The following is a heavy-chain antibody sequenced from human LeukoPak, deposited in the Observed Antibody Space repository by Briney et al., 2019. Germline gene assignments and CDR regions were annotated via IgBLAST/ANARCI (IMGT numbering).Heavy chain of an antibody. V-gene: IGHV4-34*01. J-gene: IGHJ4*02. D-gene: IGHD3-22*01. CDR3: ARGGRVVITKFDY. CDR2: IKHSGST. CDR1: GGSFSGYY. Sequence: SETLSLTCAVYGGSFSGYYWSWIRQPPGKGLEWIGEIKHSGSTNYNPSLKSRVTISVDTSKNQFSLKLSSVTAADTAVYYCARGGRVVITKFDYWGQGTLVTVSS.